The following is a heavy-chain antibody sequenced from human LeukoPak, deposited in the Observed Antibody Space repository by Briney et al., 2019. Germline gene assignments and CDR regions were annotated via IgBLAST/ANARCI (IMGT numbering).Heavy chain of an antibody. V-gene: IGHV3-7*03. CDR3: ARNNGMDV. Sequence: GGSLRLSCAASGFAFSSHWMTWVRQVPGRGPEWVANVNRDGSETYYLDSVKGRFTISKDNAKNSLYLQMNSLRAEDTALYHCARNNGMDVWGQGPTVIVSS. CDR1: GFAFSSHW. CDR2: VNRDGSET. J-gene: IGHJ6*02.